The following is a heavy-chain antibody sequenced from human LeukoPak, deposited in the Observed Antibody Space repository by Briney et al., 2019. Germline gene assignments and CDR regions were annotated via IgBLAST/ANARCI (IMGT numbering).Heavy chain of an antibody. D-gene: IGHD6-19*01. CDR3: AREAGYSSGWSVY. CDR2: IIPILGIA. V-gene: IGHV1-69*04. J-gene: IGHJ4*02. CDR1: GGTFSSYA. Sequence: SVKVSCKASGGTFSSYAISWVRQAPGQGLEWMGRIIPILGIANYAQKFQGRVTITADKSTSTAYMELSSLRSEDTAVYYCAREAGYSSGWSVYWGQGTLVTVSS.